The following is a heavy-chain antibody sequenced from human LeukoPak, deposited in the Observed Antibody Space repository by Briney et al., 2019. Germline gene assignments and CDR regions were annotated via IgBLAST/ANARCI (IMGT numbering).Heavy chain of an antibody. J-gene: IGHJ6*04. Sequence: GGSLRLSCAASGFTFSSYAMHWVRQAPGKGLAWVAVISYDGSNKYYVDSVKGRFTISRDNSKNTMYLQMNSLRAEDTAVYYCAREYCSSSSCLYGMDVWGKGTTVTVSS. CDR2: ISYDGSNK. D-gene: IGHD2-2*01. CDR3: AREYCSSSSCLYGMDV. CDR1: GFTFSSYA. V-gene: IGHV3-30*04.